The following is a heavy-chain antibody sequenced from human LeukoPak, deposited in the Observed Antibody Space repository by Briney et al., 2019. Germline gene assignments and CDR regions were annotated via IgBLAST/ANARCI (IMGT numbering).Heavy chain of an antibody. CDR1: GGTFNNYA. D-gene: IGHD6-13*01. CDR3: ARHRDSSSWTFDY. V-gene: IGHV1-69*05. CDR2: ITPIFGTA. Sequence: SVKVSCKASGGTFNNYAFNWVRQAPGQGLEWMGGITPIFGTANYAQKFQGRVTITTDESTSTAYMELSSLRSEDTAVYYCARHRDSSSWTFDYWGQGTPVTVSS. J-gene: IGHJ4*02.